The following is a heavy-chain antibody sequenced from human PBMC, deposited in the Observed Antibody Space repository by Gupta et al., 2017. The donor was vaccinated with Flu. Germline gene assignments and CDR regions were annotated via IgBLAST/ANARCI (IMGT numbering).Heavy chain of an antibody. D-gene: IGHD3-3*01. Sequence: EVQLVESGGGLVQPGRSLRLSCAASGFNFDDYAIHWVRQAPGKGLEWVSGRSWNGDNIGYADSGKGRVPISRDNAKNSLYLQMNSLRAEDTALYYCDKDVLWSGRWSGNNDGGQGTMVTVSS. CDR1: GFNFDDYA. CDR2: RSWNGDNI. V-gene: IGHV3-9*01. CDR3: DKDVLWSGRWSGNND. J-gene: IGHJ4*02.